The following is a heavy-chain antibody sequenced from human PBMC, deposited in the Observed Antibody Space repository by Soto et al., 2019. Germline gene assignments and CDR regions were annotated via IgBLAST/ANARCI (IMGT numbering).Heavy chain of an antibody. V-gene: IGHV3-9*01. J-gene: IGHJ4*02. CDR3: AKAGFWSGYYSLVDY. CDR1: GFTFDDYA. CDR2: ISWNSGSI. D-gene: IGHD3-3*01. Sequence: LRLSCAASGFTFDDYAMHWVRQAPGKGLEWVSGISWNSGSIGYADSVKGRFTISRDNAKNSLYLQMNSLRAEDTALYYCAKAGFWSGYYSLVDYWGQGTLVTV.